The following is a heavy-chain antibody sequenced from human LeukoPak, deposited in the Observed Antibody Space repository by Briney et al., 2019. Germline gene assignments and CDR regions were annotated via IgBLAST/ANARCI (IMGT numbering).Heavy chain of an antibody. Sequence: ASVKVSCKASGYTFTSYYMHWVRQAPGQGLEWMGIINPSGGSTSYAQKFQGRVTITRDMSTSTVYMELSSLRSEDTAVYYCARDRAGDSSGYYRSLRYFDLWGRGTLVTVSS. J-gene: IGHJ2*01. D-gene: IGHD3-22*01. CDR3: ARDRAGDSSGYYRSLRYFDL. V-gene: IGHV1-46*01. CDR2: INPSGGST. CDR1: GYTFTSYY.